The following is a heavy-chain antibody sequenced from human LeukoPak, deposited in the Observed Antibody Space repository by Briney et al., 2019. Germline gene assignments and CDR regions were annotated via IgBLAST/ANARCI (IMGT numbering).Heavy chain of an antibody. J-gene: IGHJ4*02. CDR2: IYYRSRWYN. CDR3: PRDEANTGWYTFDY. V-gene: IGHV6-1*01. Sequence: SQTLSRTCDISGDSVFSNNGAWNWIRQSPSRGLEWLGRIYYRSRWYNDYAASVEGRLTINPDTSKNQFSLQLKSVTPEDTAVYYCPRDEANTGWYTFDYWGQGTLASVSS. CDR1: GDSVFSNNGA. D-gene: IGHD6-19*01.